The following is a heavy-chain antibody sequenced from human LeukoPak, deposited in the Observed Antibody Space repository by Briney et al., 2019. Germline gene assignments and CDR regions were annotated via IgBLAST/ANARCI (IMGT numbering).Heavy chain of an antibody. V-gene: IGHV1-46*01. CDR3: ARDYSGNDPFDY. D-gene: IGHD5-12*01. CDR1: GYTFTSYY. CDR2: INPSGGST. J-gene: IGHJ4*02. Sequence: SVKVSCKASGYTFTSYYMHWVRQAPGQRLEWMGIINPSGGSTGYAQKFQGRVTMTRDKSTSTVYMELSSLRSEDTAVYYCARDYSGNDPFDYWGQGTLVTVSS.